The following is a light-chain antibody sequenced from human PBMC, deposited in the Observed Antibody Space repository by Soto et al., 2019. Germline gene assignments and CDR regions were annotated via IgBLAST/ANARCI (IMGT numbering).Light chain of an antibody. Sequence: QSALTQPASVSGSPGQSITISCTGTSSDVGGYNYVSWYQQHPGKAPKLMIYDVSNRPSGVSNRFSGSKSGNTASLTISGLQAEVEADYYCSSYTSSSTVFGTGTKLTVL. CDR2: DVS. CDR3: SSYTSSSTV. V-gene: IGLV2-14*01. CDR1: SSDVGGYNY. J-gene: IGLJ1*01.